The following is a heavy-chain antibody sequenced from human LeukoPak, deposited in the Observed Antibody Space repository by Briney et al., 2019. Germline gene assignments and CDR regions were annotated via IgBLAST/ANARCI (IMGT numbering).Heavy chain of an antibody. CDR1: GYTFSAYD. J-gene: IGHJ6*02. Sequence: GASVKVSCKASGYTFSAYDISWMRQAPGQGLEWMGGINTNTGNPTYAQGFTGRFVFSLDSSVSTAYLQIDSVEAEDTAVYYCARRIYSSGYYWELYYYYGMDVWGQGTTVTVSS. D-gene: IGHD3-22*01. CDR2: INTNTGNP. CDR3: ARRIYSSGYYWELYYYYGMDV. V-gene: IGHV7-4-1*01.